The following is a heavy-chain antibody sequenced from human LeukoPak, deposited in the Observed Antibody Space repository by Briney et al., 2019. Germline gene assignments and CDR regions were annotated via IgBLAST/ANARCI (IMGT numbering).Heavy chain of an antibody. J-gene: IGHJ6*02. CDR3: AREGRFYGSGSYSYYYYYYGMDV. D-gene: IGHD3-10*01. V-gene: IGHV3-66*01. CDR1: RFTVSSNY. Sequence: GGSLRLSCAASRFTVSSNYMSWVRQAPGKGLEWVSVIYSGNSTYYADSVRGRFTISRDNSKNTLYLQMNSLRAGDTAVYYCAREGRFYGSGSYSYYYYYYGMDVWGQGTTVTVSS. CDR2: IYSGNST.